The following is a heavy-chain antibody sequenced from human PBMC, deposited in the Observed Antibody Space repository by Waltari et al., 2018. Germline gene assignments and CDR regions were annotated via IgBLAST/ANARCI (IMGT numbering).Heavy chain of an antibody. CDR3: ARDGIPPGTHFDS. CDR2: ISGSSGTI. Sequence: EVQLVESGGGLVHPGGSLRLSCATSGFTSSRPNMNWVRQAPGKGLEWVSYISGSSGTIYYADFVKGRFTISRDNAKNSLFLQMNSLRDEDTAVYFCARDGIPPGTHFDSWGQGTLVTVSS. CDR1: GFTSSRPN. V-gene: IGHV3-48*02. D-gene: IGHD6-13*01. J-gene: IGHJ4*02.